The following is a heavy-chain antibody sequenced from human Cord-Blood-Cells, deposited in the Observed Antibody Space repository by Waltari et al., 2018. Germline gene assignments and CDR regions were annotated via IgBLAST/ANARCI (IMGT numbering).Heavy chain of an antibody. CDR3: AGGHRTVVTLMSAFDI. J-gene: IGHJ3*02. CDR2: IYYSGST. D-gene: IGHD2-21*02. Sequence: QVQLQESGPGLVKPSETLSLTCTVSGGSLSSYHCSWIRHPPGKGLEWIGYIYYSGSTNYNPSLKSRVTISVDTSKNQFSLKLSSVTAADTAVYYCAGGHRTVVTLMSAFDIWGQGTMVTVSS. CDR1: GGSLSSYH. V-gene: IGHV4-59*08.